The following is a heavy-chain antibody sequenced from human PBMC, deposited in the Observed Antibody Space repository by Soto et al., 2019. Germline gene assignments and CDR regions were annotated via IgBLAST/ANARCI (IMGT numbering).Heavy chain of an antibody. D-gene: IGHD3-3*02. CDR1: GFTFSPYA. Sequence: EVQLLESGGGLVQPGGSVRLSCAASGFTFSPYAMAWVRQAPGKGLEWVATISNTGDTYYADSVKGRFTISRDNSKNTLYVQMNSLRAEDTAVFYCAKRLAFYFESWGQGTLVTVSS. J-gene: IGHJ4*02. CDR2: ISNTGDT. V-gene: IGHV3-23*01. CDR3: AKRLAFYFES.